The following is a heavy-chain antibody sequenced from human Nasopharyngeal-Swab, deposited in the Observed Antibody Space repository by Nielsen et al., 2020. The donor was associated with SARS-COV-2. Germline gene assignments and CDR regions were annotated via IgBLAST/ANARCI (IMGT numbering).Heavy chain of an antibody. V-gene: IGHV3-23*01. D-gene: IGHD2/OR15-2a*01. CDR2: TSGSGDISGSGGST. CDR3: AKDLRGPYFF. J-gene: IGHJ4*02. Sequence: GESLKISCVASGYSFRTYGMSWVRQAPGKGPEWVAATSGSGDISGSGGSTYYADSVKGRFTISRDNSKNTLSLQMNGLGAEDTAVYYCAKDLRGPYFFWGQGTLVTVSS. CDR1: GYSFRTYG.